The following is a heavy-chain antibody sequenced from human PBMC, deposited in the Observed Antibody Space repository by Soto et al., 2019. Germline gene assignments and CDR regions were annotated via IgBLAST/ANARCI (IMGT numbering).Heavy chain of an antibody. Sequence: EVQLWESGGGLVQPGGSLRLSCAASGFSFNNYAMSWVRQAPGKGLEWVSGIGGSGGSTFYADSVRGRFTISRENPKNTLYLQMNSLIAEDTAVYYCAKDGYTSGLNTFDCWGQGTLVTVSS. J-gene: IGHJ4*02. V-gene: IGHV3-23*01. D-gene: IGHD6-19*01. CDR3: AKDGYTSGLNTFDC. CDR1: GFSFNNYA. CDR2: IGGSGGST.